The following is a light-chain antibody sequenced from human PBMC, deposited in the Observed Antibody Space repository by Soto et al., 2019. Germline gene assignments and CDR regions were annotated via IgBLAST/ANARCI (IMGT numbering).Light chain of an antibody. CDR3: SSYTDRKHLV. J-gene: IGLJ1*01. V-gene: IGLV2-8*01. Sequence: QSVLTQSPSASASPGQSVTIYCTGTSSDIGGYNSISWYQQHPGKAPKVMIYDVTKRPSGVPDRFSGSKSGNTASLTVSALQAEDEADYYCSSYTDRKHLVFGTGTKLTVL. CDR2: DVT. CDR1: SSDIGGYNS.